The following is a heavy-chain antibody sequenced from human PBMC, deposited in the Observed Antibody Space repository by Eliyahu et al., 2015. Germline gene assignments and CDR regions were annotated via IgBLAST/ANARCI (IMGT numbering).Heavy chain of an antibody. CDR2: VYSSGDT. CDR1: GGXMTGYH. Sequence: QVQLQESGPGLLKPSEILSLTCTVXGGXMTGYHWNWIRQTAGKGLEWIGRVYSSGDTNYNPSLESRVTMSIDTSKNQFSLGLRSVTAADTAVYYCAREEARTSAWQRYFDFWGQGTLVTVSS. D-gene: IGHD2-2*01. J-gene: IGHJ4*02. CDR3: AREEARTSAWQRYFDF. V-gene: IGHV4-4*07.